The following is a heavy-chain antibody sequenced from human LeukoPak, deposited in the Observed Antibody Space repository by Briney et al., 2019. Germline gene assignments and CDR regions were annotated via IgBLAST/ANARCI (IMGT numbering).Heavy chain of an antibody. V-gene: IGHV1-2*02. D-gene: IGHD3-16*01. J-gene: IGHJ4*01. CDR3: TRGRRILGGPENAGDFFDF. CDR1: GYTLTDYY. Sequence: ASVKVSCKASGYTLTDYYLHWVRQAPGHGLKWMGWINPNSGATHYAQSFQARVTMTRDTSIGSGYMELTGLESADTAVYYCTRGRRILGGPENAGDFFDFWGQGSLVTVSS. CDR2: INPNSGAT.